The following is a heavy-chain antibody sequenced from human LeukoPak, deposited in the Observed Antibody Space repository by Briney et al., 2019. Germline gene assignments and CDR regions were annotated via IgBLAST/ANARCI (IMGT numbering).Heavy chain of an antibody. D-gene: IGHD5-18*01. CDR2: IWYDGSNK. V-gene: IGHV3-33*01. CDR1: GFTFSNYG. J-gene: IGHJ4*02. Sequence: GGSLRLSCATSGFTFSNYGMHWVRQAPGKGLEWVAVIWYDGSNKYYADSVKGRFAISRDNSENTLYLQMNSLRAEDTAVYYCARDKRRVQLWAPDYWGQGTLVTVSS. CDR3: ARDKRRVQLWAPDY.